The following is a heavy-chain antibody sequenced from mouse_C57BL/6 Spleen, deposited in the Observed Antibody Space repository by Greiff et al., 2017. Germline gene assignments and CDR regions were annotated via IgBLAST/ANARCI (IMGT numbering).Heavy chain of an antibody. J-gene: IGHJ1*03. V-gene: IGHV2-2*01. CDR3: ARGYFDV. CDR1: GFSLTSYG. CDR2: IWSGGST. Sequence: QVQLQQSGPGLVQPSQSLSITCTVSGFSLTSYGVHWVRQSPGKGPEWLGVIWSGGSTDYNAAFISRLSISKDNSKSQVFFKMNSLQADDTAIYYCARGYFDVWGTGTTVTVSS.